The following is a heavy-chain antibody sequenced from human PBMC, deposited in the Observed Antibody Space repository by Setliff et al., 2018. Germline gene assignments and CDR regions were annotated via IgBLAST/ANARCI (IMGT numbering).Heavy chain of an antibody. J-gene: IGHJ6*03. Sequence: ASVKVSCKASGYTLTKYYMHWVRQAPGQGLEWMGIINPSGGLTRYAQKFQGRVTMTRDTSTSTVYMEVSSLRSEDTAVYFCATERGLVVSATDYYYYMDVWGKGTTVTVSS. D-gene: IGHD2-15*01. CDR1: GYTLTKYY. CDR3: ATERGLVVSATDYYYYMDV. V-gene: IGHV1-46*01. CDR2: INPSGGLT.